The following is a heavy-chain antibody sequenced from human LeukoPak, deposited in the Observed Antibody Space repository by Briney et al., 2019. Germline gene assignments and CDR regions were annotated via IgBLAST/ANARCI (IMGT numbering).Heavy chain of an antibody. CDR2: VNRDGSET. J-gene: IGHJ6*02. Sequence: GGSLRLSCAASGFALSSHWMTWVRQVPGRGPEWVTNVNRDGSETYYLDSVKGRFTISKDNAKNSLYLQMNSLRAEDTALYHCARNNGMDVWGQGTTVIVSS. CDR1: GFALSSHW. CDR3: ARNNGMDV. V-gene: IGHV3-7*03.